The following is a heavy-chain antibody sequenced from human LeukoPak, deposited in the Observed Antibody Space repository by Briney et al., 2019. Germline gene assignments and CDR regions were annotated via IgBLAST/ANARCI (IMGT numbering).Heavy chain of an antibody. D-gene: IGHD5-18*01. Sequence: PSETLSLTCTVSGYSISSGYYWGWIRQPPGKGLEWIGSIYHSGSTYYNPSLKSRVTISVDTSKNQFSLKLSSVTAADTAVYYCARDLGYSYGYGPWYFDLWGRGTLVTVSS. CDR3: ARDLGYSYGYGPWYFDL. J-gene: IGHJ2*01. CDR1: GYSISSGYY. V-gene: IGHV4-38-2*02. CDR2: IYHSGST.